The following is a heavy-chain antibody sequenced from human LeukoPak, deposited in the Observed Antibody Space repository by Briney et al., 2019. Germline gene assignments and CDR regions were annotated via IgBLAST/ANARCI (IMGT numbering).Heavy chain of an antibody. CDR2: ISTSSSYI. D-gene: IGHD6-13*01. Sequence: GGSLRLSCAASGFTFSRYSMNWVRQAPGKGLEWVSSISTSSSYIYYADSVKGRFTISRDNAKNSLYLQMYSLRAEDTAVYYCAGGYSSSWYRFDPWGQGTLVTVSS. J-gene: IGHJ5*02. CDR1: GFTFSRYS. CDR3: AGGYSSSWYRFDP. V-gene: IGHV3-21*01.